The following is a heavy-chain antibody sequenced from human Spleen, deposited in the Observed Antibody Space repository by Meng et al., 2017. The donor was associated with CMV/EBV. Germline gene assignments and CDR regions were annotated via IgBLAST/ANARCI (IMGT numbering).Heavy chain of an antibody. CDR3: ARESLEFASSFYFHH. Sequence: SGSSLANYYIPWVRQAHGHGLEWMGQINPTGSTTRQAQKFQGRITLTRDTSTGTVFMEMTSLRSEDTAFYYCARESLEFASSFYFHHWGQGTLVTVSS. J-gene: IGHJ1*01. CDR1: GSSLANYY. D-gene: IGHD3-10*01. V-gene: IGHV1-46*01. CDR2: INPTGSTT.